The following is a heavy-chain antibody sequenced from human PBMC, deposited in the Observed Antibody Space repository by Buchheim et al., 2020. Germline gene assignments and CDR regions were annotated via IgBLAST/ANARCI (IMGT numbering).Heavy chain of an antibody. V-gene: IGHV4-34*01. CDR1: GGSFSGYY. CDR2: INHSGST. Sequence: QVQLQQWGAGLLKPSETLSLTCAVYGGSFSGYYWSWIRQPPGKGLEWIGEINHSGSTHYNPSLKSRVTISVDTSQNQLSLKLSSVTAADTAVYYCARGRSFGRRYFDYWGQGTL. D-gene: IGHD3-9*01. J-gene: IGHJ4*02. CDR3: ARGRSFGRRYFDY.